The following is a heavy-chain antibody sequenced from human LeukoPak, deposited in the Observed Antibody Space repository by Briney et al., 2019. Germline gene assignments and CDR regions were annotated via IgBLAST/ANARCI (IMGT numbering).Heavy chain of an antibody. V-gene: IGHV3-7*01. J-gene: IGHJ4*02. CDR2: IRQDGSEK. Sequence: GGSLRLSCAASGFTLSGYWMSWVRQFPGKGLEWVANIRQDGSEKYYVDSVKGRFTISRDNAKNSLYLQMSSLRAEDTAVYYCARDRVWTVLYWGQGTLVTVSS. D-gene: IGHD6-13*01. CDR3: ARDRVWTVLY. CDR1: GFTLSGYW.